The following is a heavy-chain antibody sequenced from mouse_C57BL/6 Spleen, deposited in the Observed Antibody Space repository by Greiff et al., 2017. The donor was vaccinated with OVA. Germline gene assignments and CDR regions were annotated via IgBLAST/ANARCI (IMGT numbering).Heavy chain of an antibody. J-gene: IGHJ3*01. D-gene: IGHD2-3*01. V-gene: IGHV5-9-1*02. Sequence: EVKLVESGAGLVKPGGSLKLSCAASGFTFSSYAMSWVRQTPEKRLEWVAYISSGGDYIYYADTVKGRFTISRDNARNTLYLQMSSLKSEDTAMYYCTRDRGDYDDGYPAWFAYWGQGTLVTVSA. CDR2: ISSGGDYI. CDR1: GFTFSSYA. CDR3: TRDRGDYDDGYPAWFAY.